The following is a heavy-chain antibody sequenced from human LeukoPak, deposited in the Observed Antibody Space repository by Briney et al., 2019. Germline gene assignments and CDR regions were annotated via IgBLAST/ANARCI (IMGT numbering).Heavy chain of an antibody. CDR3: ARPDYDSSGYADY. J-gene: IGHJ4*02. D-gene: IGHD3-22*01. CDR2: IWFDGSNK. V-gene: IGHV3-33*01. CDR1: GFTFSSYG. Sequence: PGGSLRLSCAASGFTFSSYGMHWVRQAPGKGLEWVAVIWFDGSNKYYADSVKGRFTISRDNSKNTLYLQMNSLRAEDTAVYYCARPDYDSSGYADYWGQGTLVNVSS.